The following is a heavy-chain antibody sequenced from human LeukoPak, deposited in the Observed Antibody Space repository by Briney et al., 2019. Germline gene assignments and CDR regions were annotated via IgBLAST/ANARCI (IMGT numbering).Heavy chain of an antibody. Sequence: SVKVSCKASGGTFSSYAISWVRQAPGQGLEWMGGIIPIFGTANYAQKFQGGVTITADESTSTAYMELSSLRSEDTAVYYCASTLESYYYDSSGYYSGEWLTDPWGQGTLVTVSS. CDR2: IIPIFGTA. D-gene: IGHD3-22*01. V-gene: IGHV1-69*13. J-gene: IGHJ5*02. CDR3: ASTLESYYYDSSGYYSGEWLTDP. CDR1: GGTFSSYA.